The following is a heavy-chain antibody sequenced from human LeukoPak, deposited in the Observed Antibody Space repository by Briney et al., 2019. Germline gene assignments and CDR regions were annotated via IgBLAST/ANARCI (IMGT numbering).Heavy chain of an antibody. V-gene: IGHV4-4*02. J-gene: IGHJ6*02. Sequence: SETLSLTCAVSVGSISSGNWWSWVRQSPGKGLEWIGEIHHNGIPNYSPSLKSRVTISADTFKNHFSLKLTSVTAADTAVYYCATAPILRGEGGEHYKYGMDVWGQGTTVIVS. CDR3: ATAPILRGEGGEHYKYGMDV. D-gene: IGHD2-2*02. CDR1: VGSISSGNW. CDR2: IHHNGIP.